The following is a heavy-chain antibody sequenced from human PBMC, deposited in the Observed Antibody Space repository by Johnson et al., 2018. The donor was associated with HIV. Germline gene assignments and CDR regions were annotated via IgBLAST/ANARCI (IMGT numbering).Heavy chain of an antibody. V-gene: IGHV3-30*03. CDR2: ISYDGSNK. J-gene: IGHJ3*02. Sequence: QVQLVESGGGVVQPGRSLRLSCAASGFTFSTSGMHWVRQAPGKGLEWVAVISYDGSNKYYADSVKGRFTISRDNSKNTRYLQLNSLRAEDTAVYYCARSSTVVTPHDIWGQWTMVTVSS. CDR3: ARSSTVVTPHDI. CDR1: GFTFSTSG. D-gene: IGHD4-23*01.